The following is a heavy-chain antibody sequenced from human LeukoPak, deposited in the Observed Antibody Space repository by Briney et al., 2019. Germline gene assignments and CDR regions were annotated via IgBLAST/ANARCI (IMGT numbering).Heavy chain of an antibody. CDR1: GYTFNNYG. CDR3: ARTSRAIAARTHFDY. V-gene: IGHV1-18*01. CDR2: VSAYNGNT. Sequence: ASVKVSCKASGYTFNNYGIIWVRQAPGQGLEWMGWVSAYNGNTNYAQKLQGRVTMTTDTSTSTAYMELRSLRSDDTAVYYCARTSRAIAARTHFDYWGQGTLVTVSS. D-gene: IGHD6-6*01. J-gene: IGHJ4*02.